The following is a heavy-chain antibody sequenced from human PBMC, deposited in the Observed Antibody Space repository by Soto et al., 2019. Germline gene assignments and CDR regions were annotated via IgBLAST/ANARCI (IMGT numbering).Heavy chain of an antibody. CDR1: GGSISSGDYY. V-gene: IGHV4-30-4*01. D-gene: IGHD3-16*01. Sequence: PSGTLSLTCTVSGGSISSGDYYWSWIRQPPGKGLEWIGYIYYSGSTYYNPSLKSRVTISVDTSKNQFSLKLSSVTAADTAVYYCAGVVWGVPPIRAPYGMAAWGQGTTVTVSS. J-gene: IGHJ6*02. CDR2: IYYSGST. CDR3: AGVVWGVPPIRAPYGMAA.